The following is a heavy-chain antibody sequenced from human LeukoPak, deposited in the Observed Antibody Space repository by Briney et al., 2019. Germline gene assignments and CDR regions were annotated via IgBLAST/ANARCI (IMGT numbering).Heavy chain of an antibody. V-gene: IGHV3-7*02. D-gene: IGHD1-1*01. J-gene: IGHJ5*01. CDR2: IKHDGSQK. CDR1: GFTFSRFW. Sequence: GGSLRLSWAASGFTFSRFWMSGARQAPGKGLEWVANIKHDGSQKYYVDSAKGRFTISRDNAKNSLYLQMNSLRAEDTATYYCTRGAIPGYGDNWFWFDSRGQGTLVSVSS. CDR3: TRGAIPGYGDNWFWFDS.